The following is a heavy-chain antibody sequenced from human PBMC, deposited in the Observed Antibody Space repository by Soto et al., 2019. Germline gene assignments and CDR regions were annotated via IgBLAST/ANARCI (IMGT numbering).Heavy chain of an antibody. CDR2: ISSSGSTI. V-gene: IGHV3-48*03. J-gene: IGHJ4*02. CDR1: GFTFSSYE. Sequence: EVQLVESGGGLVQPGGSLRLSCAASGFTFSSYEMNWVRQAPGKGLEWVSYISSSGSTIYYADSVKGRFTISRDNAKNSLYLQMNSLRAEDTAVYYCAREPAEGSGSYSDPNDYWGQGTLVTFSS. CDR3: AREPAEGSGSYSDPNDY. D-gene: IGHD3-10*01.